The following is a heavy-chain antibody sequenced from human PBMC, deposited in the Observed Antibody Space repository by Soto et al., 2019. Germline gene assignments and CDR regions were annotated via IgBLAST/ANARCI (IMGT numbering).Heavy chain of an antibody. Sequence: VGSLRLSCAASGFTFNIYSIHWVRQTPGRGLEWVAVISYDGTTEYYADSVKDRFTISRDNSNDTLYLQLNSVRTEDTGVYYCARDMRITAAISYYYGMDVWGRGTTVTVSS. D-gene: IGHD1-20*01. CDR1: GFTFNIYS. V-gene: IGHV3-30-3*01. CDR2: ISYDGTTE. CDR3: ARDMRITAAISYYYGMDV. J-gene: IGHJ6*02.